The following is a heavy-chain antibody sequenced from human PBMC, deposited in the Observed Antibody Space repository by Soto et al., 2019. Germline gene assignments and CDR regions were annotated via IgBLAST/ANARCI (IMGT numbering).Heavy chain of an antibody. CDR3: ARAALGSSWFDY. CDR1: GFTFSSYG. Sequence: GGSLRLSCAASGFTFSSYGMHWVRQAPGKGLEWVAVIWYDGSNKYYADSVKGRFTISRDNSKNTLYLQMNSLRAEDTAVYYCARAALGSSWFDYWGQGTLVTVSS. V-gene: IGHV3-33*01. CDR2: IWYDGSNK. J-gene: IGHJ4*02. D-gene: IGHD6-13*01.